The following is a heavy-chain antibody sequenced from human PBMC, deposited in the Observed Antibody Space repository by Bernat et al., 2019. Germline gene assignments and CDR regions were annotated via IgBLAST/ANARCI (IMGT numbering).Heavy chain of an antibody. Sequence: QVQLVESGGGVVQPGRSLRLSCAASGFTFSSYGMHWVRQAPGKGLEWVAVIWYDGSNKYYADSVKGRFTISRDNSKNTLYLQMNSLRAEDTAVYYCARDPNGSGYYYYMDVWGKGTTVTVSS. V-gene: IGHV3-33*01. D-gene: IGHD3-10*01. CDR1: GFTFSSYG. J-gene: IGHJ6*03. CDR3: ARDPNGSGYYYYMDV. CDR2: IWYDGSNK.